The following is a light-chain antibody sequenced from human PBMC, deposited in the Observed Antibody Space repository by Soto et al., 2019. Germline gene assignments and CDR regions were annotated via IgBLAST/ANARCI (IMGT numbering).Light chain of an antibody. CDR3: QQYYGAWT. CDR2: WAS. V-gene: IGKV4-1*01. CDR1: RSVLWTSSNKNY. Sequence: DIVMTQSPESLAVSLGERATINCKSSRSVLWTSSNKNYLAWYQQKSGQSPKLLIYWASTRESGVPDRFSGSGSGTDFTLTISSVQAEDVAVYYCQQYYGAWTFGQGTRVE. J-gene: IGKJ1*01.